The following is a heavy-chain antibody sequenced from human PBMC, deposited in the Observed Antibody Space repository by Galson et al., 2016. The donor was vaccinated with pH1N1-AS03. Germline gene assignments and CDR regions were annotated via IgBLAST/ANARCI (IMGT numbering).Heavy chain of an antibody. J-gene: IGHJ6*02. Sequence: SVKVSCKASGYTFTNNGISWVRQAPGQGLEWMGWINTYNGHTNYAQKFQDRVTMTTDTTTSTAHMELRSLRSDDTAVNFCARERWQRHDSGYYGMDVWGRGTTVTVSS. V-gene: IGHV1-18*01. CDR3: ARERWQRHDSGYYGMDV. D-gene: IGHD6-25*01. CDR1: GYTFTNNG. CDR2: INTYNGHT.